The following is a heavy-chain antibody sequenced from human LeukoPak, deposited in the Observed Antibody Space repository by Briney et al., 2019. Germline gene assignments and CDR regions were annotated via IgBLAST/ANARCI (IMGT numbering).Heavy chain of an antibody. V-gene: IGHV3-74*01. CDR1: GLAFSAYK. Sequence: GGSMRLSCAASGLAFSAYKMHWVRQAPRKGLVWVSRISTDGYTTDYADFVQGRFTASRDNTKNTWSLEMNSLRAEDTAVYYCVVGGSPGYWGQGTLVTASS. J-gene: IGHJ4*02. CDR2: ISTDGYTT. D-gene: IGHD2-15*01. CDR3: VVGGSPGY.